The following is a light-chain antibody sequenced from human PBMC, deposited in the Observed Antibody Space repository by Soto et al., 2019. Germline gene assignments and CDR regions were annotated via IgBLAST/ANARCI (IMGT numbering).Light chain of an antibody. V-gene: IGKV3-15*01. CDR3: QKYNDWPPWT. CDR1: QSIANN. J-gene: IGKJ1*01. CDR2: GAS. Sequence: EIVMTQSPASLSASPGERITLSCEASQSIANNLAWHQQKPGQAPRLLMYGASTRAADIPARFSGSGSGTEFSLTISSLQSQDFAIYYCQKYNDWPPWTFGQGTKVDIK.